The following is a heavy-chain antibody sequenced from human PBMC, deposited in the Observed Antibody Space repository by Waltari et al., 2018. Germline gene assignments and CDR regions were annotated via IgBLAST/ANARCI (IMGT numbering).Heavy chain of an antibody. CDR2: IWGDGSQA. CDR3: TRGPPHDS. Sequence: QVHLAESGGGVVPPGKSLTLSCAAAGFQFTDYSMHWVRQAPGKGLQWVGLIWGDGSQAFYADSVKGRFIISRDNSKTTVYLQMNGLTLDDTAFYFCTRGPPHDSWGQGTLVTVSS. J-gene: IGHJ4*02. V-gene: IGHV3-33*01. CDR1: GFQFTDYS.